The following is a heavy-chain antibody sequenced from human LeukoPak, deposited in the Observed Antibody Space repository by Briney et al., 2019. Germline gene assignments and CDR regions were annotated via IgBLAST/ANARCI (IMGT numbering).Heavy chain of an antibody. D-gene: IGHD2-2*01. J-gene: IGHJ6*03. V-gene: IGHV4-59*01. CDR2: IYYSGST. CDR1: GGSICSYY. Sequence: SETLSLTCTVSGGSICSYYWSWIRQSPGKGLEWIGYIYYSGSTNYNPSLKSRVTISVDTSKNHFSLKLSSVTAADTAVYYCAGGHCSATSCYYYYYMDVWGKGTTVTVSS. CDR3: AGGHCSATSCYYYYYMDV.